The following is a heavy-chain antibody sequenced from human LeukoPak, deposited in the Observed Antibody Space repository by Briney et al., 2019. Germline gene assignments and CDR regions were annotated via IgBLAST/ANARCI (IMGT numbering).Heavy chain of an antibody. D-gene: IGHD3-9*01. Sequence: SETLSLTCADYGGSFSGYHWSWIRQLPGKVLKWIGKINHSGSTNYYPSLKSRVTISVDTSKNQFSLKLSSVTAADTAVFFRAKDGIRYRTYGMDVWGQGTTVTVSS. CDR3: AKDGIRYRTYGMDV. V-gene: IGHV4-34*01. CDR2: INHSGST. CDR1: GGSFSGYH. J-gene: IGHJ6*02.